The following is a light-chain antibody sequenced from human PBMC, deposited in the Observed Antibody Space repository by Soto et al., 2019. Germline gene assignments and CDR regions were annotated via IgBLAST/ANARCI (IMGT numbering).Light chain of an antibody. CDR1: QSIRNW. CDR2: DAS. Sequence: DIQMTQSPSTLSASVGDRVTITCRASQSIRNWLAWYQQQPGKAPKLLIYDASSLESGVPSRFSGSGSGTEFTLTISSLQPDDFETFYCLQDYNYPLSFGGGTKVDIK. J-gene: IGKJ4*01. V-gene: IGKV1-5*01. CDR3: LQDYNYPLS.